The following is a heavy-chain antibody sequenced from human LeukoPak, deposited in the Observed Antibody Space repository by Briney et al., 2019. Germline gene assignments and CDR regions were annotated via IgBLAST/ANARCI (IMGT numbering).Heavy chain of an antibody. CDR2: IYPGDSDT. J-gene: IGHJ4*02. Sequence: GESLKISCKGSGYTFSSYWIGWVRQMPGKGLEWMGIIYPGDSDTRYSPSFQGQVTTSADKSISTAYLQWSSLKASGTAMYYCATGPYYYDSSGYYDGLDYWGQGTLVTVSS. CDR1: GYTFSSYW. V-gene: IGHV5-51*01. D-gene: IGHD3-22*01. CDR3: ATGPYYYDSSGYYDGLDY.